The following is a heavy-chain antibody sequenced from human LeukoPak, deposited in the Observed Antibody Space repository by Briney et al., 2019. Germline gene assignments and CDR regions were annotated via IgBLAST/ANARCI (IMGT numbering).Heavy chain of an antibody. CDR2: IRQDGSEK. Sequence: GESLRLSCAASGFPFSSFWMSWVRQAPGKGPEWVANIRQDGSEKYYVDSVKGRFTISRDNANNSLYLQMSSLGVEDTAVYYCARTYRRGYFDYWGQGTLVTVSS. V-gene: IGHV3-7*01. D-gene: IGHD2-2*01. CDR3: ARTYRRGYFDY. CDR1: GFPFSSFW. J-gene: IGHJ4*02.